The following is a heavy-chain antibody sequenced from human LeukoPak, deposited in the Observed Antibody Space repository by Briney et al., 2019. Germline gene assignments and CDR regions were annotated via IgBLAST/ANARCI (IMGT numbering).Heavy chain of an antibody. D-gene: IGHD1-26*01. CDR2: INHSGNT. V-gene: IGHV4-34*01. CDR1: GGSLSGYY. Sequence: SETLSLTCAVSGGSLSGYYWSWIRQPPGKGLERIGEINHSGNTNYNPSLKSRVTMSVDTSKNHFYLKLSSVTAADTAVYYCARQGSGTSYYYYTFPYWGQGTLVTVSS. J-gene: IGHJ4*02. CDR3: ARQGSGTSYYYYTFPY.